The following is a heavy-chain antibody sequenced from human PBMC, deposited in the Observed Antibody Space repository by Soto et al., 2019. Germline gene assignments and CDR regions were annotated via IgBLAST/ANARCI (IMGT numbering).Heavy chain of an antibody. CDR2: IYWDDDK. CDR1: GFSLRTTGVG. J-gene: IGHJ4*02. CDR3: AHTWGLPFDY. D-gene: IGHD3-16*01. V-gene: IGHV2-5*02. Sequence: SGPTLVNPTQTLTLTCTYSGFSLRTTGVGVGWIRQPPGKALEWLGIIYWDDDKRYSPSLKSRLTLTSDISKSQVVLTMTNMGPVDTATYFCAHTWGLPFDYWGPGNLVTVFS.